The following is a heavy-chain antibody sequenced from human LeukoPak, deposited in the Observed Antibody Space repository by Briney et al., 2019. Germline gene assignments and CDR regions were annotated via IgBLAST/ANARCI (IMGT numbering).Heavy chain of an antibody. V-gene: IGHV4-34*01. D-gene: IGHD2-8*01. CDR3: ARAEAPYVLVDY. J-gene: IGHJ4*02. CDR1: GGSFSGYY. CDR2: INHSGST. Sequence: SETLSLTCAVYGGSFSGYYWSWIRQPPGKGLEWIGEINHSGSTNYNPSLKSRVTISVDTSKNQFSLKLSSVTAADTAVYYCARAEAPYVLVDYWGQGTLVTVSS.